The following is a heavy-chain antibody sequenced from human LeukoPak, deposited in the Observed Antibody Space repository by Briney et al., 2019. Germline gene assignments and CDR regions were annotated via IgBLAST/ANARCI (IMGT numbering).Heavy chain of an antibody. D-gene: IGHD3-22*01. V-gene: IGHV7-4-1*02. CDR1: GYTFTSYA. J-gene: IGHJ3*02. CDR3: AVNYYDSRYAFDI. Sequence: ASVKVSCKASGYTFTSYAMNWVRQAPGQGREGMGWINTKTGNQTYAQGFTGRLVVSLDTPVSTAYMQISSLKAEDTAVYYCAVNYYDSRYAFDIWGQGTMVTVSS. CDR2: INTKTGNQ.